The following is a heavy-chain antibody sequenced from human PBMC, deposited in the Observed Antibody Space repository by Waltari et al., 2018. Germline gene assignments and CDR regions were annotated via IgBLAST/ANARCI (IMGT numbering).Heavy chain of an antibody. CDR1: GGSFSGYY. Sequence: QVQLQQWGAGLLKPSETLSLTCAVYGGSFSGYYWSWIRQPPGKGLEWIGEINHSGSTNDNPSLKSRVTRSVDTSKNQFSLKLSSVTAADTAVYYCARGRSVSYGRGVDYWGQGTLVTVSS. V-gene: IGHV4-34*01. J-gene: IGHJ4*02. CDR3: ARGRSVSYGRGVDY. CDR2: INHSGST. D-gene: IGHD1-26*01.